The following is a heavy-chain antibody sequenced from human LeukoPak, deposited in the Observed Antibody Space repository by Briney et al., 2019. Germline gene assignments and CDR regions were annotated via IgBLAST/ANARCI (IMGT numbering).Heavy chain of an antibody. CDR3: ARYYENPGYSSSWSAEYFQH. Sequence: GASVKVSCKASGYTFTGYYMHWVRQAPGQGLEWMGWINPNSGGTSYAQKFQGRVTITADKSTSTAYMELSSLRSEDTAVYYCARYYENPGYSSSWSAEYFQHWGQGTLVTVSS. CDR2: INPNSGGT. D-gene: IGHD6-13*01. CDR1: GYTFTGYY. V-gene: IGHV1-2*02. J-gene: IGHJ1*01.